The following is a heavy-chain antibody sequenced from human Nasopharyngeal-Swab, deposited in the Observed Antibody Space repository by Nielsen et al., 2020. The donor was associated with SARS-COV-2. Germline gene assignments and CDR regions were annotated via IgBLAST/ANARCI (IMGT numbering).Heavy chain of an antibody. CDR1: GFTFSNYC. Sequence: GESLKISCAASGFTFSNYCMSWVRQAPGKGLEWVSVIYSGGSTYYADSVKGRFTISRHNSKNTLYLQMNSLRPEDKAVYYCARENQGTGGSDYWGQGTLVTVSS. CDR3: ARENQGTGGSDY. CDR2: IYSGGST. J-gene: IGHJ4*02. D-gene: IGHD1-14*01. V-gene: IGHV3-53*04.